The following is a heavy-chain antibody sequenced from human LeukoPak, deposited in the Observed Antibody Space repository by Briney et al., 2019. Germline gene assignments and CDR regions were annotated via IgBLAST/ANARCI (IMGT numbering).Heavy chain of an antibody. CDR3: ARDEGSGYEGLSGY. Sequence: GGSLRLSCAASGFTFSSYEMNWVRQAPGKGLEWVSYISSSGSTIYYADSMKGRFTISRDNAKNSLYLQMNSLRAEDTAVYYCARDEGSGYEGLSGYWGQGTLVTVSS. CDR2: ISSSGSTI. J-gene: IGHJ4*02. V-gene: IGHV3-48*03. CDR1: GFTFSSYE. D-gene: IGHD5-12*01.